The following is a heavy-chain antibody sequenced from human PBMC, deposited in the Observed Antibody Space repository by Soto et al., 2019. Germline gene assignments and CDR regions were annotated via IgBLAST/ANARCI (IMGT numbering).Heavy chain of an antibody. J-gene: IGHJ4*02. V-gene: IGHV3-7*01. CDR1: AFSLRSFW. Sequence: DAQLVQSGGGLVQPGGSLRLSYEASAFSLRSFWMNWVRQSPRKGLEWVSNIDPEGSGKVYVDSVKGRFTVSRDNTQNSVYLQMDSLRAEDTAVYYCAGWGPNVCYWGQGSLVTVSS. CDR2: IDPEGSGK. D-gene: IGHD3-16*01. CDR3: AGWGPNVCY.